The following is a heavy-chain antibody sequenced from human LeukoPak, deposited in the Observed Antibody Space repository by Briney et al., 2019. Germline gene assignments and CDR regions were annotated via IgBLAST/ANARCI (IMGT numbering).Heavy chain of an antibody. CDR1: GFTFSDYY. Sequence: PGGSLRLSCAASGFTFSDYYMSWIRQAPGKGLEWVSYISSSGSTIYYADSVKGRFTISRDNAKNSVYLQMNSLRAEDTAVYYCARDDPIVGASNDYWGQGTLVTVSS. CDR2: ISSSGSTI. D-gene: IGHD1-26*01. J-gene: IGHJ4*02. V-gene: IGHV3-11*04. CDR3: ARDDPIVGASNDY.